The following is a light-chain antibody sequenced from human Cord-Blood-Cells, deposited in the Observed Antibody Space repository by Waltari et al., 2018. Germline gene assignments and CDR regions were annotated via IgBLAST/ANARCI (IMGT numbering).Light chain of an antibody. J-gene: IGKJ3*01. CDR2: WAS. Sequence: DIVMTQSPDSLAVSLGERATINRKSSQSALYSSNNNNYLAWYQQKPGQPPKLLIYWASTRESGVPDRFSGSGSGTDFTLTISSLQAEDVAVYYCQQYYSTPPTFGPGTKVDIK. CDR1: QSALYSSNNNNY. CDR3: QQYYSTPPT. V-gene: IGKV4-1*01.